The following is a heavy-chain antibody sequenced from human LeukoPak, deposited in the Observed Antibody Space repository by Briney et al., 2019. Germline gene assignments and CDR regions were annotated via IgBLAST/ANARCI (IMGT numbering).Heavy chain of an antibody. CDR1: GFTFSSYA. Sequence: QPGGSLRLSCAASGFTFSSYAMSWVRQAPGKGLEWVSAISGSGGSTYYADSVKGRFTISRDNSKNTLYLQMNSLRAEDTAVYYRAKGYDSSGYSAAWFDPWGQGTLVTVSS. D-gene: IGHD3-22*01. CDR2: ISGSGGST. CDR3: AKGYDSSGYSAAWFDP. J-gene: IGHJ5*02. V-gene: IGHV3-23*01.